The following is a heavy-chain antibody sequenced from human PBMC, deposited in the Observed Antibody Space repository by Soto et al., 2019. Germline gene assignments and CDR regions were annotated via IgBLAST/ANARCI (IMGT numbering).Heavy chain of an antibody. J-gene: IGHJ5*02. Sequence: GGSLRLSCAASAISFNTYGVTWVRQAPGKGLEWVSTVTVTGGSTYYADSVKGRFTISRDRSNYTVSLLLNSLRVEDTAIYYCAGQRSPEGWLDPCGPGTILTVYS. V-gene: IGHV3-23*01. CDR3: AGQRSPEGWLDP. D-gene: IGHD3-10*01. CDR2: VTVTGGST. CDR1: AISFNTYG.